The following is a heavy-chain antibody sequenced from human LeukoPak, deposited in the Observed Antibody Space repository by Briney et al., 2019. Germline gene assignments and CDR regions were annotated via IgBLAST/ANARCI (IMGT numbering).Heavy chain of an antibody. V-gene: IGHV4-34*01. Sequence: SETLSLTCAVYGGSFSGYYWSWLRQPPGKGLEWIGEINHSGSTNYNPSLKSRVTISVDTSKNQFSLKLSSVTAADTAVYYCARERPYYDFWSGYYTRANWFDPWGQGTLVTVSS. D-gene: IGHD3-3*01. CDR3: ARERPYYDFWSGYYTRANWFDP. CDR2: INHSGST. J-gene: IGHJ5*02. CDR1: GGSFSGYY.